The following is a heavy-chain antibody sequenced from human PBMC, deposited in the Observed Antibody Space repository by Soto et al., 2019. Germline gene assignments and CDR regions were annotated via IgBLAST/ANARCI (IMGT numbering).Heavy chain of an antibody. Sequence: SETLSLTCTVSGGSISSYYWSWIRQPPGKGLEWIGYIYYSGSTNYNPSLKSRVTISVDTSKNQFSLKLSSVTAADTAVYYCARIVVVLAAYYYYYYMDFWGKGATVTVSS. CDR2: IYYSGST. J-gene: IGHJ6*03. D-gene: IGHD2-2*01. CDR3: ARIVVVLAAYYYYYYMDF. V-gene: IGHV4-59*08. CDR1: GGSISSYY.